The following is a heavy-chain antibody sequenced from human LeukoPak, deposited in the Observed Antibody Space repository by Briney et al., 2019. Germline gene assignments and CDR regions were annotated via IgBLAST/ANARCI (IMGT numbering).Heavy chain of an antibody. J-gene: IGHJ4*02. CDR3: ARDYRRDYFDY. CDR1: GFTFSSYW. CDR2: INSDGSST. Sequence: GGSLRLSCGASGFTFSSYWMHWVRQAPGKGLVWVSRINSDGSSTSYADSVKGRFTISRDNAKNTLYLQMNSLRAEDTAVYYCARDYRRDYFDYWGQGTLVTVSS. V-gene: IGHV3-74*01.